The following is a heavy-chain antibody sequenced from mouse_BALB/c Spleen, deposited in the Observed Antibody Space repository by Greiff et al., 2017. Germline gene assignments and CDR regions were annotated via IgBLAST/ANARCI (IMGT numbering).Heavy chain of an antibody. J-gene: IGHJ2*01. CDR3: ARSGYYGRPSHYFDY. D-gene: IGHD1-1*01. Sequence: QVQLQQSGAELVRPGTSVKVSCKASGYAFTNYLIEWVKQRPGQGLEWIGVINPGSGGTNYNEKFKGKATLTADKSSSTAYMQLSSLTSDDSAVYFCARSGYYGRPSHYFDYWGQGTTLTVSS. CDR2: INPGSGGT. V-gene: IGHV1-54*03. CDR1: GYAFTNYL.